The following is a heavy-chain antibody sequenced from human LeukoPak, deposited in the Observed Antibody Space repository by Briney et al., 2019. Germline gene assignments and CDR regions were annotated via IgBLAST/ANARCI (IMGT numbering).Heavy chain of an antibody. Sequence: ASVKVSCKASGYTFTSYGISWVRQAPGQGLEWMGWISAYNGNTNYAQKLQGRVTMTTDTSTSTAYMELSSLRSEDTAVYYCARGLSGSGSYPSLFDYWGQGTLVTVSS. V-gene: IGHV1-18*01. D-gene: IGHD3-10*01. CDR2: ISAYNGNT. J-gene: IGHJ4*02. CDR3: ARGLSGSGSYPSLFDY. CDR1: GYTFTSYG.